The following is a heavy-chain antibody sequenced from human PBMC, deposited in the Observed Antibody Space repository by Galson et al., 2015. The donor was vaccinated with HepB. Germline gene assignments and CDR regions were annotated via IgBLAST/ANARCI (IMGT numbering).Heavy chain of an antibody. V-gene: IGHV3-30*18. CDR3: AKDKQWLSYYYYGIDV. J-gene: IGHJ6*04. CDR2: ISYDGSNK. D-gene: IGHD6-19*01. CDR1: GFTFSSYG. Sequence: SLRLSCAASGFTFSSYGMHWVRQAPGKGLEWVAVISYDGSNKYYADSVKGRFTISRDNSKNTLYLQMNSLRAEDTAVYYCAKDKQWLSYYYYGIDVWGKGTTVTASS.